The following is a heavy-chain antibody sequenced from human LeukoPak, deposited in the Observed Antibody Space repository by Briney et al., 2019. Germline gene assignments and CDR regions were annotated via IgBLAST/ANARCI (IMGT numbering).Heavy chain of an antibody. CDR2: MNPNSGNT. Sequence: ASVKVSCKASGYTFTSYDINWVRQAPGQGLEWMGWMNPNSGNTGYAQKFQGRVTMTRNTSISTAYMELSSLRSEDTAVYYCARGDYDILTGYIMDRGAIDYWGQGTLVTVSS. CDR1: GYTFTSYD. V-gene: IGHV1-8*01. D-gene: IGHD3-9*01. J-gene: IGHJ4*02. CDR3: ARGDYDILTGYIMDRGAIDY.